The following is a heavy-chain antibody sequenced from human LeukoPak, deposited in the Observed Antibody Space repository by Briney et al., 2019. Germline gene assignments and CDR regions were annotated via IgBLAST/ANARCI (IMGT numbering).Heavy chain of an antibody. J-gene: IGHJ3*02. CDR1: GLTFSSYS. CDR2: ISSSSSYI. D-gene: IGHD4-23*01. V-gene: IGHV3-21*01. CDR3: ARGRGGYGGNSYAFDI. Sequence: PGGSLRLSCAASGLTFSSYSMNWVRQAPGKGLEWVSSISSSSSYIYYADSVKGRFTISRDNAKNSLYLQMNSLRAEDTAVYYCARGRGGYGGNSYAFDIWGQRTMVTVSS.